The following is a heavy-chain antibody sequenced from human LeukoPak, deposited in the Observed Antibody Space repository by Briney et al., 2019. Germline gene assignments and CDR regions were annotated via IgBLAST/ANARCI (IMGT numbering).Heavy chain of an antibody. Sequence: GASVKVSCKASGYTFTGYYMHWVRQAPGQGLEWMGWISAYNGNTNYAQKLQGRVTMTTDTSTSTAYMELRSLRSDDTAVYYCARGAIVGATTSLLYYFDYWGQGTLVTVSS. J-gene: IGHJ4*02. CDR2: ISAYNGNT. CDR3: ARGAIVGATTSLLYYFDY. D-gene: IGHD1-26*01. V-gene: IGHV1-18*04. CDR1: GYTFTGYY.